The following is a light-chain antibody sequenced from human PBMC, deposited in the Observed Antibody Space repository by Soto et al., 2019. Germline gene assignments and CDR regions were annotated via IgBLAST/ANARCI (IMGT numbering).Light chain of an antibody. J-gene: IGLJ1*01. CDR3: SSYAGNYVYV. Sequence: QSALAQPRSVSGSPGQSVTIPCTGTSSDVGGYNYVSWYQRHAGKGPKLIIYDVSERPSGVPDRFSASKSGNTASLTISGLQAEDEADYYCSSYAGNYVYVFGSGTKGTV. CDR2: DVS. V-gene: IGLV2-11*01. CDR1: SSDVGGYNY.